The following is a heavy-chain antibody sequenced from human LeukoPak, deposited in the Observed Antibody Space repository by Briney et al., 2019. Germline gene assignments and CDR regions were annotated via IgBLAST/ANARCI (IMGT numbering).Heavy chain of an antibody. CDR1: GFTFSTYW. V-gene: IGHV3-7*01. CDR3: ARVLEAASFDY. CDR2: IKQDGSEK. Sequence: GGSLRLSCAASGFTFSTYWMTWVRQAPGKGLEWVANIKQDGSEKYFVDSVKGRFTISRDNANNSLYLQMNSLRAEDTAVYYCARVLEAASFDYWGQGILVTVSS. J-gene: IGHJ4*02. D-gene: IGHD6-25*01.